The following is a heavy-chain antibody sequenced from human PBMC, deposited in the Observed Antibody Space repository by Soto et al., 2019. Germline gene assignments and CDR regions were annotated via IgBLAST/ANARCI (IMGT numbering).Heavy chain of an antibody. CDR3: ASRNSFDL. CDR2: INQVGSEK. Sequence: HLVESGGGLVQPGRSLRLSCAASGFTFGSYWMNWVRQAPGKGLEWVANINQVGSEKNYVDSVKGRFTISRDNARNSLYLQMNSLTAEDTAVYFCASRNSFDLWGQGTMVTVSS. CDR1: GFTFGSYW. J-gene: IGHJ3*01. V-gene: IGHV3-7*01.